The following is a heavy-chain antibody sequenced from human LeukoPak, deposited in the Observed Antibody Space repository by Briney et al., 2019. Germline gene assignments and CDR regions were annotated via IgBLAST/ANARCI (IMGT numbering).Heavy chain of an antibody. V-gene: IGHV3-30-3*01. Sequence: GGSLRLSCAASGFTFSSYAMHWVRQAPGKGLEWVAVISYDGSNKYYADSVKDRFTISRDNSKNTLYLQMNSLRAEDTAVYYCARISSPYYGMDVWGQGTTVTVSS. J-gene: IGHJ6*02. CDR3: ARISSPYYGMDV. CDR2: ISYDGSNK. CDR1: GFTFSSYA.